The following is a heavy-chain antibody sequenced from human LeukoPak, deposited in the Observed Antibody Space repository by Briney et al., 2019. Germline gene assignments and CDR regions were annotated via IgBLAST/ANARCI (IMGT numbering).Heavy chain of an antibody. CDR2: VSYDGTDT. J-gene: IGHJ4*02. D-gene: IGHD3-3*01. Sequence: PGGSLRLSCAASGFTFTNYAMNWVRQAPGKGLEWVATVSYDGTDTSYADSVRGRFSISRDTSQNTVFLQMSSLRVDDTAAYYCVGTFTVFGVVATIAWGQGTLVTVSS. V-gene: IGHV3-30-3*01. CDR1: GFTFTNYA. CDR3: VGTFTVFGVVATIA.